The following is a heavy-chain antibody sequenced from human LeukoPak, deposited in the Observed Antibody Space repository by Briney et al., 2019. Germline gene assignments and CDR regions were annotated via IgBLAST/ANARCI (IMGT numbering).Heavy chain of an antibody. Sequence: ASGKPSCSASGSTFTGYYMNWVRGAAGHRLEGRGWINPNSGGANYAKKFQGWVTMTRDTSIRTAYMELSRLRSDDTAVYYCARDRCSGGRCGSDGTPPGLGNWFDPWGQGTLVTVSS. D-gene: IGHD2-15*01. CDR1: GSTFTGYY. CDR2: INPNSGGA. J-gene: IGHJ5*02. CDR3: ARDRCSGGRCGSDGTPPGLGNWFDP. V-gene: IGHV1-2*04.